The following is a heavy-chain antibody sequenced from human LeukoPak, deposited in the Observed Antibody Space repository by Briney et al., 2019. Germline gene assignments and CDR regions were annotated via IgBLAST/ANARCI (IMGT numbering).Heavy chain of an antibody. D-gene: IGHD2-2*01. CDR3: AKDPLGGDFISTSCYVLRPFVF. J-gene: IGHJ4*02. V-gene: IGHV3-23*01. Sequence: PGRSLRLSCAASGFTFSSYAMSWVSQAPGNGLEWDSTIIGSGGSTYYADSVRGRFTISRDKSTNTLYLQMNSLRAEDTAVYYCAKDPLGGDFISTSCYVLRPFVFWGQGTLVTVSP. CDR2: IIGSGGST. CDR1: GFTFSSYA.